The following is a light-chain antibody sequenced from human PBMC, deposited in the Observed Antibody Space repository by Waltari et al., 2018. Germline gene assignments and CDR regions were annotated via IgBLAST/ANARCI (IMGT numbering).Light chain of an antibody. CDR2: AAS. V-gene: IGKV1-39*01. CDR3: QQSYSTPLT. CDR1: QSISSH. J-gene: IGKJ4*01. Sequence: DIQMTQSPSSLSASVGDRVTITCRASQSISSHLNWYQQKPGKAPKLRIYAASSLQSGVPSSFSGSGSGTDFTLTISSLQPEDFATYYCQQSYSTPLTFGGGTKVEIK.